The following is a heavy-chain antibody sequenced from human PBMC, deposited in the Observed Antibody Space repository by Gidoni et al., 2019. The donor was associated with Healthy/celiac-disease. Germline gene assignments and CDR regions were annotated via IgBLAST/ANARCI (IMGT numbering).Heavy chain of an antibody. CDR3: AAVNYYDSSGYADY. CDR2: SGNT. Sequence: SGNTNYAQKFQERVTITRDMSTSTAYMELISLRSEDTAVYYCAAVNYYDSSGYADYWGQGTLVTVSS. J-gene: IGHJ4*02. V-gene: IGHV1-58*01. D-gene: IGHD3-22*01.